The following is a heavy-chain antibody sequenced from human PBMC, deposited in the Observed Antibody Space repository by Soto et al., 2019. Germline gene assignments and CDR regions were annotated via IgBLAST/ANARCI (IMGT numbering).Heavy chain of an antibody. CDR1: GYTFTGYY. CDR3: AREGYYYDSSGYYTYYYGMDV. V-gene: IGHV1-2*04. CDR2: INPNSGGT. D-gene: IGHD3-22*01. Sequence: ASVKVSCKASGYTFTGYYMHWVRQAPGQGLEWMGWINPNSGGTNYAQKFQGWVTMTRDTSISTAYMELSRLRSDDTAVYYCAREGYYYDSSGYYTYYYGMDVWGQGTTVTVSS. J-gene: IGHJ6*02.